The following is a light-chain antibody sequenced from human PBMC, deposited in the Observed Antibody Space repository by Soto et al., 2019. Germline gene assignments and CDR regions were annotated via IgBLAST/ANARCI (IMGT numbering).Light chain of an antibody. Sequence: DIHMTQSPSSLSVSVGDRVTITCRTSQNINAWLAWYQQRPGQAPKLLIYDASTVQSGVPSRFSGSGSGTEFTLTISSLQPDDSGTYYCQLYSLYSPWTFGQGTKVEIK. V-gene: IGKV1-5*01. CDR2: DAS. CDR1: QNINAW. J-gene: IGKJ1*01. CDR3: QLYSLYSPWT.